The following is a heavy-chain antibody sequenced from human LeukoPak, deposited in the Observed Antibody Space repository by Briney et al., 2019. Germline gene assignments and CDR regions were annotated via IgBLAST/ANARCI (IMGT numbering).Heavy chain of an antibody. Sequence: NPSETLSLTCSVSGGSISGYYWSWIRQPPGKELEWIGYVYYSENTKYNASLESRVTISLDTSKKQFSLRLNSVATADTAVYFCTRRVAITGTPKAYFDYWGQGILVTVSS. CDR1: GGSISGYY. CDR2: VYYSENT. V-gene: IGHV4-59*08. CDR3: TRRVAITGTPKAYFDY. J-gene: IGHJ4*02. D-gene: IGHD1-20*01.